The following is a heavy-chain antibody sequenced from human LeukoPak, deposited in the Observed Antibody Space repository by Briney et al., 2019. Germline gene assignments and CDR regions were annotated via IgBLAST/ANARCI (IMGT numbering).Heavy chain of an antibody. CDR3: AKDGAVAGPVFDY. J-gene: IGHJ4*02. Sequence: GGSLRLSCAASGFTFSSYSMNWVRQAPGKGLEWVSSISSSSSYIYYADSVKGRFTISRDNSKNTLYLQMNSLRAEDTAVYYCAKDGAVAGPVFDYWGQGTLVTVSS. V-gene: IGHV3-21*01. CDR1: GFTFSSYS. D-gene: IGHD6-19*01. CDR2: ISSSSSYI.